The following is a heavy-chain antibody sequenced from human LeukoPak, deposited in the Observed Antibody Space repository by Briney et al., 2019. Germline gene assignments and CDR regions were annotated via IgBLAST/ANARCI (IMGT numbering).Heavy chain of an antibody. V-gene: IGHV1-2*02. J-gene: IGHJ6*03. CDR3: ARDFEDVVVTAYYYMDV. D-gene: IGHD2-21*02. Sequence: ASVKVSCKASGYTFTGYYMHWVRQAPGQGLEWMGWINPNSGGTNYAQKFQGRVTMTRDTSISTAYMELSRLRSDDTAVYYCARDFEDVVVTAYYYMDVWGKGTTFTVSS. CDR1: GYTFTGYY. CDR2: INPNSGGT.